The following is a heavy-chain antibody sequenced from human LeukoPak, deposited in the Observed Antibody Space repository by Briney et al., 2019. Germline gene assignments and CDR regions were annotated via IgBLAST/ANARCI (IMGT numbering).Heavy chain of an antibody. V-gene: IGHV3-23*01. CDR1: GFTFSSYA. Sequence: GGSLRLSCTASGFTFSSYAMNWVRQAPGKGLEWVSGIGAGGTFTYYADSVKGRFTISRDNSRNTLYLQMNSLRADDTAVYYCAKDGAIWGQGTLVTVSS. CDR3: AKDGAI. D-gene: IGHD1-26*01. J-gene: IGHJ4*02. CDR2: IGAGGTFT.